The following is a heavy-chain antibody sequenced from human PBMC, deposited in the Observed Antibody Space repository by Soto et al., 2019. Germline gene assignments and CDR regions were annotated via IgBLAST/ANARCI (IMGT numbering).Heavy chain of an antibody. CDR2: IYYSGIT. D-gene: IGHD1-1*01. CDR1: GDSISTYY. Sequence: SETLSLTCTVSGDSISTYYWNWIRQPPGKGLEWIGYIYYSGITDYNPSLKSRVTISVDTSKNQFSLNLRSVTAADTAVYYCARVEGTYFYYYMDVWGKGTTVTVSS. J-gene: IGHJ6*03. CDR3: ARVEGTYFYYYMDV. V-gene: IGHV4-59*08.